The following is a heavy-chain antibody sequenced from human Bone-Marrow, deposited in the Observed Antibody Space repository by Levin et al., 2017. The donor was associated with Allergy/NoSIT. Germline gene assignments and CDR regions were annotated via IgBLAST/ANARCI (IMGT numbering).Heavy chain of an antibody. Sequence: SQTLSLTCGVSDDSISSSHWWTWVRQPPGKGLEWIGEIYHSGSTNYNPSLKSRVTISVDKSKNQFSLKLSSVTAADTAVYYCARRNVLAPGEEWFDPWGQGTLVTVSS. D-gene: IGHD7-27*01. CDR2: IYHSGST. CDR1: DDSISSSHW. V-gene: IGHV4-4*02. CDR3: ARRNVLAPGEEWFDP. J-gene: IGHJ5*02.